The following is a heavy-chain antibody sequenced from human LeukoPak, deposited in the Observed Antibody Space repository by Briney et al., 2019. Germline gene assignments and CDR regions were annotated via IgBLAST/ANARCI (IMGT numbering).Heavy chain of an antibody. J-gene: IGHJ6*03. CDR1: GYAFTGYY. D-gene: IGHD3-10*01. CDR2: INPNSGGT. V-gene: IGHV1-2*02. Sequence: ASVKVSCKASGYAFTGYYMHWVRQAPGQGLEWMGWINPNSGGTNYAQKFQGRVTMTRDTSISTVYMELSSLRSEDTAVYYCARDHGSGSPSYYYYYYMDVWGKGTTVTVSS. CDR3: ARDHGSGSPSYYYYYYMDV.